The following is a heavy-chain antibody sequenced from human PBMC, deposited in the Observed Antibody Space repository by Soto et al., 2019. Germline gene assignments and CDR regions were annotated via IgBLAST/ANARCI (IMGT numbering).Heavy chain of an antibody. V-gene: IGHV1-69*06. Sequence: QVQLVQSGAEVKKPGSSVKVSCKASGGTFSSYAISWVRQAPGQGLEWMGGIIPISGTANYAQKFQGRVTISADKSTGTAYMKVSRLRSEDTAVYYCVRSQGSSTSLEIYYFYYYGMDVWGQGTTVTVSS. J-gene: IGHJ6*02. D-gene: IGHD2-2*01. CDR3: VRSQGSSTSLEIYYFYYYGMDV. CDR2: IIPISGTA. CDR1: GGTFSSYA.